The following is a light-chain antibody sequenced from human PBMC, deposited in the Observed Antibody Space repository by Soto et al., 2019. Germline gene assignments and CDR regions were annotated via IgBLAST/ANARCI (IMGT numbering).Light chain of an antibody. Sequence: DIQMTQSPSTLSASVGDRVTIACRASQSISSYLAWYQQKPGKAPNLLIYKASNLASGVPSRFSGTGSGKEFNFTITDLQPDDFAAYYCQQYNSYSLSFGQGTKLEV. CDR2: KAS. CDR1: QSISSY. CDR3: QQYNSYSLS. J-gene: IGKJ2*03. V-gene: IGKV1-5*03.